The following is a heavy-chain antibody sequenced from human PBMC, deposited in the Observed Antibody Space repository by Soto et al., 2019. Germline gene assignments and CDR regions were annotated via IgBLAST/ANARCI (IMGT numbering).Heavy chain of an antibody. D-gene: IGHD2-21*02. CDR1: GFIFSTAC. CDR3: TTDSRGDGA. Sequence: EVQLVESGGGLVKPGGSLRLSCAASGFIFSTACMSWVRQAPGKGLEWVGRIQSKIDGGTSDNAAPVKGRFTISRDDSKNTLYLQMNSLKTEDTAVYYCTTDSRGDGAWGQGTLVTVSS. CDR2: IQSKIDGGTS. J-gene: IGHJ4*02. V-gene: IGHV3-15*01.